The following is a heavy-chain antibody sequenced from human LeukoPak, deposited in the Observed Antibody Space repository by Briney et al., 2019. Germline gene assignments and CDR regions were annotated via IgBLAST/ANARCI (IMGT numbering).Heavy chain of an antibody. J-gene: IGHJ3*02. Sequence: GESLKISCKVSGYSFTSHWIGWVRQMPGKGLEWMGIIYPNDSDIRYSPSFQGQVTISADKSISTAYLQWSSLKASDTAMYYCARNNSGYDAFDIWGQGTMVTVSS. CDR3: ARNNSGYDAFDI. V-gene: IGHV5-51*01. CDR1: GYSFTSHW. D-gene: IGHD5-12*01. CDR2: IYPNDSDI.